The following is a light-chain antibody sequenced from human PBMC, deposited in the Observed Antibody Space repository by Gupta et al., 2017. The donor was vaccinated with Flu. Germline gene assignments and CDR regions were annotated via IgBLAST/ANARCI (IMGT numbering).Light chain of an antibody. CDR3: QQYGSSPRT. V-gene: IGKV3-20*01. J-gene: IGKJ1*01. Sequence: EIVLTQSPGTLSLSPGERATLSCRASHSVASNSLAWYQHIPGQAPRLLIHGASSRATGIPDRFSGSGSETGFTLTITRLEPDDFAVYFCQQYGSSPRTFGQGTKVEI. CDR1: HSVASNS. CDR2: GAS.